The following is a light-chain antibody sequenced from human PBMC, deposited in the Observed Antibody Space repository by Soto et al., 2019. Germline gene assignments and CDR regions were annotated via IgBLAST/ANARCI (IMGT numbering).Light chain of an antibody. Sequence: EIVLTQSPGTLSLSPGDRATLSCRASQSVNSDYLAWYQQTPGQAPRLLIYSASRRATGIPARFSGSGSGTEFTLTISSLQSEDFAVYYCQQYGDWPPETFGQGTKVDIK. CDR3: QQYGDWPPET. CDR2: SAS. V-gene: IGKV3-20*01. CDR1: QSVNSDY. J-gene: IGKJ1*01.